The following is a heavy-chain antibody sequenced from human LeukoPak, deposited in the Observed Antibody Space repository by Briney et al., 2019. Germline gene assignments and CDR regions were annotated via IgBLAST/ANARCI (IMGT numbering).Heavy chain of an antibody. CDR2: MSPSGTT. V-gene: IGHV4-61*01. CDR1: GDSVSSSSYY. Sequence: SETLSLTCTVSGDSVSSSSYYLSWIRQPPGKGLDWITYMSPSGTTKYNPSLKSRVTTSVDTSRTQFSLRLGSVTAADTAVYYCARGQDDRSGTFDYWGQGTLVTVSS. J-gene: IGHJ4*02. D-gene: IGHD3-22*01. CDR3: ARGQDDRSGTFDY.